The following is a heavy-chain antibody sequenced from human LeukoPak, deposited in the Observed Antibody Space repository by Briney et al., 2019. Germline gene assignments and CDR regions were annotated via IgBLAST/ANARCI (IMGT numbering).Heavy chain of an antibody. Sequence: GESLKISCKGSGYSFATYWIGWVRQMPGKGLEWMGINYPGDSDTTYSPSFQGQVTMSANKSISTAYLQWSSLKASDTAMYYCARRVSSSGFDAFDVWGQGTMVTVSS. CDR2: NYPGDSDT. J-gene: IGHJ3*01. CDR3: ARRVSSSGFDAFDV. D-gene: IGHD5-12*01. V-gene: IGHV5-51*01. CDR1: GYSFATYW.